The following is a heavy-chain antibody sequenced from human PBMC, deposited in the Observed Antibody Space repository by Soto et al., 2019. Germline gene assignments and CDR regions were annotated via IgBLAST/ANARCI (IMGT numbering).Heavy chain of an antibody. V-gene: IGHV3-30*18. CDR3: AKERSSSWYYFDY. CDR2: MSSDGSIK. J-gene: IGHJ4*02. CDR1: GFTLSSCV. D-gene: IGHD6-13*01. Sequence: GGSLRLSCAASGFTLSSCVMSWVRQAPGKGLEWVAVMSSDGSIKYYADSVKGRFTISRDNSKNTLYLQINSLRAEDTAVYYCAKERSSSWYYFDYWGQGTLVTVSS.